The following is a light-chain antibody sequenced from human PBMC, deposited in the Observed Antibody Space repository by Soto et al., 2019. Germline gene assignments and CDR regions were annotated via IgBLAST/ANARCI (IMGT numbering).Light chain of an antibody. J-gene: IGKJ1*01. CDR1: QSVSSN. CDR2: GAS. V-gene: IGKV3-15*01. CDR3: HQHNNWWT. Sequence: EVVMTQAPATLSVSPGERATLSGRASQSVSSNLAWYQQKPGQAPRLLIYGASTRAAGIPARFSGSGSGTDFTLTITSLQSEDFGVYYCHQHNNWWTFGQGTKVDNK.